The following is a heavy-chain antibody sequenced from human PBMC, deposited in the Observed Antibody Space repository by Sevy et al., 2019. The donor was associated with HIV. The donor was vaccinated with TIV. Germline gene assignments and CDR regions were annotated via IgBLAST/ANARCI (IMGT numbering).Heavy chain of an antibody. Sequence: SETLSLTCSISGGSVSSSFWSWIRQPPGKGLEWVGRISYSGITDYSPSLTSRVIISIDTSKNQFSLNLKSVTAADTAFYYCAGDHWLDTSGFWIDAYDMWGQGTLVTVSS. V-gene: IGHV4-59*02. CDR3: AGDHWLDTSGFWIDAYDM. CDR2: ISYSGIT. J-gene: IGHJ3*02. CDR1: GGSVSSSF. D-gene: IGHD3-22*01.